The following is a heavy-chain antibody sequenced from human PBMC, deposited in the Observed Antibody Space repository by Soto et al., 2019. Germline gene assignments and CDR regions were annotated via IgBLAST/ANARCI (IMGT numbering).Heavy chain of an antibody. Sequence: SETLSLTCSVSGDSISGGDYYWSWIRQPPGKGLEWIGYIFYSESTYYTPSLKSRVTISMDTSKNQFSLKLRSVTAADTAVYYCARQIAVAGTFYFDYWGQGTMVTVSS. D-gene: IGHD6-19*01. V-gene: IGHV4-30-4*01. J-gene: IGHJ4*02. CDR3: ARQIAVAGTFYFDY. CDR1: GDSISGGDYY. CDR2: IFYSEST.